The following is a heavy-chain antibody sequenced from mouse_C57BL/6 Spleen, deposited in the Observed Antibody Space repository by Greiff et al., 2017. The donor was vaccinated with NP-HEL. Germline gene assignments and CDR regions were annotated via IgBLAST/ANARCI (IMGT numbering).Heavy chain of an antibody. D-gene: IGHD1-1*01. CDR1: GYSITSGYY. V-gene: IGHV3-6*01. J-gene: IGHJ4*01. CDR3: ARDISSSYAYAMDY. CDR2: ISYDGSN. Sequence: DVQLQESGPGLVKPSQSLSLTCSVPGYSITSGYYWNWIRQFPGNKLEWMGYISYDGSNNYNPSLKNRISITRDTSKNQFFLKLNSVTTEDTATYYCARDISSSYAYAMDYWGQGTSVTVSS.